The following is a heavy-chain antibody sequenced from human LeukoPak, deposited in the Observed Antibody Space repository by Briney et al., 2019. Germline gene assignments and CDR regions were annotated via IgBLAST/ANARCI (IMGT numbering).Heavy chain of an antibody. D-gene: IGHD6-13*01. CDR3: ARDTPDSSSWFDY. Sequence: GASVKVSCKASGYTFTGYYMHWVRQAPGQGLEWMGWINPNSGGTNYAQKFQGRVTMTRDTSISTAYMELSRLRSGDTAVYYCARDTPDSSSWFDYWGQGTLVTVSS. J-gene: IGHJ4*02. V-gene: IGHV1-2*02. CDR1: GYTFTGYY. CDR2: INPNSGGT.